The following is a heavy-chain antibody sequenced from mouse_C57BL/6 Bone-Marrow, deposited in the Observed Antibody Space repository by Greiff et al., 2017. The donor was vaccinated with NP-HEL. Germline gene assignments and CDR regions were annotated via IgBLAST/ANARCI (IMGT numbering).Heavy chain of an antibody. CDR1: GYTFTDYY. CDR2: INPNNGGT. V-gene: IGHV1-26*01. CDR3: ARSGFGAMDY. Sequence: VQLQQSGPELVKPGASVKISCKASGYTFTDYYMNWVKQSPGQSLEWIGDINPNNGGTSYNQKFKGKATLTVDTSSSTAYLELRSLTAEDAAFYDCARSGFGAMDYWGQGTSVTVSS. J-gene: IGHJ4*01. D-gene: IGHD3-1*01.